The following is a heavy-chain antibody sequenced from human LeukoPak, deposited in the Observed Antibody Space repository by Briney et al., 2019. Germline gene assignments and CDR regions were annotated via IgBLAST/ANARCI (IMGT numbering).Heavy chain of an antibody. D-gene: IGHD3-16*02. Sequence: GGSLRLSCAASRSTLTGYGMHWVRQAPGKGLEWVSAISGSGGHTYYADSVKGRFTISRDNSKNTLYLQMNSLRAEDTAVYYCAKHGLWGTYRFDYWGQGTLVTVSS. CDR3: AKHGLWGTYRFDY. CDR2: ISGSGGHT. V-gene: IGHV3-23*01. CDR1: RSTLTGYG. J-gene: IGHJ4*02.